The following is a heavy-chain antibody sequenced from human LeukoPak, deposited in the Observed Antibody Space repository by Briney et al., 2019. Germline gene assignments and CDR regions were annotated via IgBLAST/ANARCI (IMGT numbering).Heavy chain of an antibody. J-gene: IGHJ6*04. V-gene: IGHV1-69*13. CDR3: ATGLWFGKYLDV. Sequence: SVKVSCKASGGTFSSYTISWVRQAPGQGLEWMGGIIPIFGTAKYAQKFQGRVTITADESTSTAYMELSSLRSEDTAVYYCATGLWFGKYLDVWGKGTTVTISS. CDR2: IIPIFGTA. D-gene: IGHD3-10*01. CDR1: GGTFSSYT.